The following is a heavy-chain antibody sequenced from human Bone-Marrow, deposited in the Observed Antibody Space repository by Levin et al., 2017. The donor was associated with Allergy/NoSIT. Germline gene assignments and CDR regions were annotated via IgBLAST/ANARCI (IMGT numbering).Heavy chain of an antibody. J-gene: IGHJ6*02. V-gene: IGHV5-51*01. CDR2: IYPGDSDT. Sequence: PGGSLRLSCKGSGYSFTSYWIGWVRQMPGKGLEWMGIIYPGDSDTRYSPSFQGQVTISADKSISTAYLQWSSLKASDTAMYYCARRSGNSPYYYYGMDVWGQGTTVTVSS. D-gene: IGHD4-23*01. CDR1: GYSFTSYW. CDR3: ARRSGNSPYYYYGMDV.